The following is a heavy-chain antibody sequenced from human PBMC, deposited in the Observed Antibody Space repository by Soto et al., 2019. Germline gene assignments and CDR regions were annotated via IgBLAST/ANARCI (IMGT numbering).Heavy chain of an antibody. V-gene: IGHV3-21*01. CDR1: GFTFSSYS. CDR2: ISSSSSYI. D-gene: IGHD4-17*01. CDR3: AREKNYGDYEGDAFDI. Sequence: EVQLVESGGGLVKPGGSLRLSCAASGFTFSSYSMNWVRQAPGKGLEWVSSISSSSSYIYYADSVKGRFTISRDNAKNSLYLQMNSLRAEDTAVYYCAREKNYGDYEGDAFDIWGQVTMVTVSS. J-gene: IGHJ3*02.